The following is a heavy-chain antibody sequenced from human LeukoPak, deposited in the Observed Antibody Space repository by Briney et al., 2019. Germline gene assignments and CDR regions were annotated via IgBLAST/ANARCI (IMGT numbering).Heavy chain of an antibody. CDR1: GYSFTNSW. V-gene: IGHV5-51*01. J-gene: IGHJ4*02. CDR3: ARGIEAAAVTKFDY. CDR2: IYPGDFDT. Sequence: GESLKISCKGSGYSFTNSWIGWVRQMPGKGLEWMGIIYPGDFDTRYSPSFQGQVTISADKSISTAYLQWSSLRASDTAMYYCARGIEAAAVTKFDYWGQGTLVTVSS. D-gene: IGHD6-13*01.